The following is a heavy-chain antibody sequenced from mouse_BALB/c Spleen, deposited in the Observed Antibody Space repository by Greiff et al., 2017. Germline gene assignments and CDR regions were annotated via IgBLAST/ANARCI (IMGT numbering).Heavy chain of an antibody. D-gene: IGHD2-2*01. Sequence: QVQLKQSGPGLVQPSQSLSITCTASGFSLTSYGVHWVRQSPGKGLEWLGVIWSGGSTDYNAAFISRLSISKDNSTSQVFFKMHSLQANDTAIYYCARRGLPYYYAMDYWGQGTSVTVSS. V-gene: IGHV2-2*02. CDR1: GFSLTSYG. CDR2: IWSGGST. J-gene: IGHJ4*01. CDR3: ARRGLPYYYAMDY.